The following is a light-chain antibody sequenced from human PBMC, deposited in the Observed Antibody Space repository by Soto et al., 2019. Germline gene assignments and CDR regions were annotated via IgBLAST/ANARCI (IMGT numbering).Light chain of an antibody. V-gene: IGLV2-14*03. CDR1: SSDVGAYNY. Sequence: QCVLTQPASVSGAPGQASTLSCPGNSSDVGAYNYVSWYQQHPGKAPKFMIYDVSNRPSGVSNRFSGSKSGNTASLTISGLQAEDEADYYCSSYTSSSTLYVFGTGTKVTVL. CDR2: DVS. CDR3: SSYTSSSTLYV. J-gene: IGLJ1*01.